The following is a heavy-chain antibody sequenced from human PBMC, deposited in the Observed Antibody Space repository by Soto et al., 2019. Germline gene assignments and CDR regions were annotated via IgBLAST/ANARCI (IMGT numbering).Heavy chain of an antibody. CDR3: ARLSSGWENTFDY. CDR2: INAGNGNT. D-gene: IGHD6-19*01. Sequence: ASVKVSSKASGYTFTSYAMYWVRQAPGQRLEWMGWINAGNGNTKYSQKFQGRVTITRDTSASTAYMELSSLRSEDTAVYYCARLSSGWENTFDYWGQGTLVTVSS. CDR1: GYTFTSYA. V-gene: IGHV1-3*01. J-gene: IGHJ4*02.